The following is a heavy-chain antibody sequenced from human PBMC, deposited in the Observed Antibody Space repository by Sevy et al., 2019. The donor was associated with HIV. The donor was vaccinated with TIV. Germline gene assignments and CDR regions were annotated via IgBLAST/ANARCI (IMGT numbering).Heavy chain of an antibody. J-gene: IGHJ1*01. CDR1: GFTFSSYA. CDR3: AKSLDSSGWSEYFQH. V-gene: IGHV3-23*01. CDR2: SSGSGGST. Sequence: GGSLRLSCAASGFTFSSYAMSWVRQAPGKGLEWVSASSGSGGSTYYADSVKGRFTISRDNSKNTLYLKMNSLRAEDTAVYYCAKSLDSSGWSEYFQHWGQGTLVTVSS. D-gene: IGHD6-19*01.